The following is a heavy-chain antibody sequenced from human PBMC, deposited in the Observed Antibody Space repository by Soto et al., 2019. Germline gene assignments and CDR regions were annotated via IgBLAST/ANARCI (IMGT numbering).Heavy chain of an antibody. CDR1: GFTFSSYA. CDR3: AKSMGNMYYDSSGYYYY. D-gene: IGHD3-22*01. V-gene: IGHV3-23*01. CDR2: ISGSSGST. Sequence: GGSLRLSCAASGFTFSSYAMSWVRQAPGKGLEWVSAISGSSGSTYYVDSVKGRFTISRDNSKNTLYLQMNSLRAEDTAVYYCAKSMGNMYYDSSGYYYYWGQGTLVTVSS. J-gene: IGHJ4*02.